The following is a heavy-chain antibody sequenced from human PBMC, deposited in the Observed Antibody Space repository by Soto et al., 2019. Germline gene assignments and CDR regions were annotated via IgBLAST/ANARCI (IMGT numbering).Heavy chain of an antibody. CDR2: IIPILGIA. J-gene: IGHJ4*02. V-gene: IGHV1-69*02. D-gene: IGHD1-26*01. CDR3: ATSGSYYSDFNLHDC. CDR1: GGTFSSYT. Sequence: QVQLVQSGAEVKKPGSSVKVSCKASGGTFSSYTISWVRQAPGQGLEWMGRIIPILGIANYAQKCQGRVTITADKSTSTAYMELSRLRSEDTAVYYCATSGSYYSDFNLHDCWGQGTLVTVSS.